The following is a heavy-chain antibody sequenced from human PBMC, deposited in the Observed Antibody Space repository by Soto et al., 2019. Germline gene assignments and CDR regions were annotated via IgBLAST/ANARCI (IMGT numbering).Heavy chain of an antibody. J-gene: IGHJ4*02. V-gene: IGHV3-23*01. CDR3: AKYIQGYCSGNSCYYFDN. D-gene: IGHD2-15*01. Sequence: GGSLRLSCAASGFTFNNYALTWVRQAPGKGLEWVSAIGGSGGSPYYADSVKGRFTISRDNSKNTLYLQMNSLRAEDTAVYYCAKYIQGYCSGNSCYYFDNWGQGTLVTVSS. CDR1: GFTFNNYA. CDR2: IGGSGGSP.